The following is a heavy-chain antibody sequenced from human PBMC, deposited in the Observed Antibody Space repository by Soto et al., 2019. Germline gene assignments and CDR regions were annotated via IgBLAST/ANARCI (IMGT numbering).Heavy chain of an antibody. CDR3: SKDTQSQLPRISYYYGMDV. D-gene: IGHD2-2*01. V-gene: IGHV3-30*18. CDR2: ISYDGSNK. J-gene: IGHJ6*04. Sequence: QVQLVESGGGVVQPGRSLRLSCAASGFTFSSYGMHWVRQAPGKGLEWVAVISYDGSNKYYADSVKGRFTISRDNSKNTLYLQMNSLRAEDTAVYYCSKDTQSQLPRISYYYGMDVWGEGTTVTVSS. CDR1: GFTFSSYG.